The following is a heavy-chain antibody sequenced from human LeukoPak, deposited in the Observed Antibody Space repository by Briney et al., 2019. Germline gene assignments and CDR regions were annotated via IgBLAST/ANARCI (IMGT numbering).Heavy chain of an antibody. D-gene: IGHD4-11*01. J-gene: IGHJ6*02. CDR2: ISAYNGNT. CDR3: ARPLTVGYSNYYYYYGMDV. CDR1: GYTFTSYG. V-gene: IGHV1-18*01. Sequence: ASVKVSCKASGYTFTSYGISWVRQAPGQGLEWMGWISAYNGNTNYAQKLQGRVTMTTDTSTSTAYTELRSLRSDDTAVYYCARPLTVGYSNYYYYYGMDVWGQGTTVTVSS.